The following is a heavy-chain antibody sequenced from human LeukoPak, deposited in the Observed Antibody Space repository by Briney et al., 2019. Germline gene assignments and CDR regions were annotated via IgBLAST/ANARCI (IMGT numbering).Heavy chain of an antibody. V-gene: IGHV4-59*01. Sequence: PETLSLTCTVSGGSISSYYWSWIRQPPGKGLEWIGYIYYSGSTNYNPSLKSRVTVSVDTSKNQFSLKLSSVTAADTAVYYCARGGGDFWSGYFSDYYMDVWGKGTTVTVSS. D-gene: IGHD3-3*01. CDR2: IYYSGST. J-gene: IGHJ6*03. CDR3: ARGGGDFWSGYFSDYYMDV. CDR1: GGSISSYY.